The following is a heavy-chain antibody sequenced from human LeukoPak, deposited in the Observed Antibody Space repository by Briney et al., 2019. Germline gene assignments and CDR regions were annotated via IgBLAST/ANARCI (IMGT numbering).Heavy chain of an antibody. CDR3: ARDRTAAGKSGSDP. V-gene: IGHV1-2*02. J-gene: IGHJ5*02. CDR1: GYTFTGYY. Sequence: ASVKVSCKASGYTFTGYYMHWVRQAPEQGLEWMGWINPNSGGTNYAQKFQGRVTMTRDTSISTAYMELSRLRSDDTAVYYCARDRTAAGKSGSDPWGQGTLVTVSS. D-gene: IGHD6-13*01. CDR2: INPNSGGT.